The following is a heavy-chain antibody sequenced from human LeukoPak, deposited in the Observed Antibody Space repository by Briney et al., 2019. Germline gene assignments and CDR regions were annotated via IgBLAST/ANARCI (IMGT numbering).Heavy chain of an antibody. CDR2: ISVSGNT. J-gene: IGHJ4*02. Sequence: GGSLRLSCAASGFTLSSYAMSWVRQGPGKGLEWVSAISVSGNTYHADSVKGRFTISKDSSKNTLYLQMNSLRAGDAAVYYCAKAPVTTCSGAYCYPFDYWSQGTLVTVSS. CDR3: AKAPVTTCSGAYCYPFDY. D-gene: IGHD2-15*01. CDR1: GFTLSSYA. V-gene: IGHV3-23*01.